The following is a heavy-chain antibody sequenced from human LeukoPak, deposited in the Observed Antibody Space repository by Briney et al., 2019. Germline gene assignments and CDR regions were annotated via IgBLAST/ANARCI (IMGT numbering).Heavy chain of an antibody. J-gene: IGHJ3*02. CDR1: GDTFTSYY. CDR2: INPSGDST. D-gene: IGHD3-16*01. V-gene: IGHV1-46*01. CDR3: ARGGSPLDAFDI. Sequence: ASVKVSCKASGDTFTSYYMHWVRQAPGQGLEWMGIINPSGDSTSSAQTFQGRVTMTRDMSTSTVYMELSSLRSEDTAVYYCARGGSPLDAFDIWGQGTMVTVSS.